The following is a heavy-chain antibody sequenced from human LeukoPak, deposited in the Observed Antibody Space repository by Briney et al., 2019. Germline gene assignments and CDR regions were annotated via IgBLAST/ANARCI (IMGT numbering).Heavy chain of an antibody. Sequence: GGSLRLSCAASGFTLSTYSMSWVRQAPGKGLEWVSSISSSSSYISYADSMKGRFTVSRDNAKNSMYLQMNSLRAEDTGVYYCARDRRSESSGYYYSDYWGQGTLVTVSS. CDR2: ISSSSSYI. V-gene: IGHV3-21*01. J-gene: IGHJ4*02. CDR3: ARDRRSESSGYYYSDY. CDR1: GFTLSTYS. D-gene: IGHD3-22*01.